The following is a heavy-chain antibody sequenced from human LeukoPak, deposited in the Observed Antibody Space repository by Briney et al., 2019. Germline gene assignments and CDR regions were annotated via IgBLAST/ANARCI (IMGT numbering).Heavy chain of an antibody. CDR2: ISHDGSYE. Sequence: GGSLRLSCAGSGFTFSSFGMHWVRQAPGKGLEWVAVISHDGSYEYYADSMKGRFTISRDTSKNTLYLQMNSLRAEDTAVYYCAKDGLWFGDLTYFDYWGQGVPVTVSS. J-gene: IGHJ4*02. V-gene: IGHV3-30*18. CDR1: GFTFSSFG. D-gene: IGHD3-10*01. CDR3: AKDGLWFGDLTYFDY.